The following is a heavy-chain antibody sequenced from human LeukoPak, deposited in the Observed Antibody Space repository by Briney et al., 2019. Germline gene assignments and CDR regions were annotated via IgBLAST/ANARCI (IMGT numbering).Heavy chain of an antibody. D-gene: IGHD1-26*01. V-gene: IGHV4-39*01. CDR2: IYYSGST. CDR1: GGSISSSTYY. J-gene: IGHJ4*02. CDR3: ARVIVGATTTTGGGY. Sequence: SETLSLTCTVSGGSISSSTYYWGWIRQPPGKGLEWIENIYYSGSTYYNPSLKSRVTISVDTSKNQFSLKLSSVTAADTAVYYCARVIVGATTTTGGGYWGQGTLVTVSS.